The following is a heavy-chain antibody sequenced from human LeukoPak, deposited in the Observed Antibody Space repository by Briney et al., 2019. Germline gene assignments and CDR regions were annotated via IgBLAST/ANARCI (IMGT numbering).Heavy chain of an antibody. Sequence: ASVKVSCKASGYTFTGYYMHWVRQAPGQGLEWMGWINPNSGGTNYAQKFQGRVTMTRDTSISTAYMELSRLRSDDTAVYYCTGPATTVTTSGNGFFDYWGQGTLVTVSS. V-gene: IGHV1-2*02. CDR2: INPNSGGT. CDR1: GYTFTGYY. D-gene: IGHD4-17*01. CDR3: TGPATTVTTSGNGFFDY. J-gene: IGHJ4*02.